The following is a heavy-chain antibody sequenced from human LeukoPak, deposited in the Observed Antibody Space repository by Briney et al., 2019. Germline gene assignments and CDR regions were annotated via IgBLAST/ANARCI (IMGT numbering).Heavy chain of an antibody. CDR2: IYHSGST. V-gene: IGHV4-38-2*02. Sequence: SETLSLTCTVSGYSISSGYYWGWIRQPPGKGLEWIGSIYHSGSTYYNPSLKSRVTISVDTSKNQFSLKLSSVTAADTAVYYCARAGRITMIVVVISGAFDIWGQGTMVTAS. J-gene: IGHJ3*02. CDR3: ARAGRITMIVVVISGAFDI. D-gene: IGHD3-22*01. CDR1: GYSISSGYY.